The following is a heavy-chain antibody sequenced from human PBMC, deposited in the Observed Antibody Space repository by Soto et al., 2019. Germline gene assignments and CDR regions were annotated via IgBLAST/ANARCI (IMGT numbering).Heavy chain of an antibody. V-gene: IGHV3-30*18. D-gene: IGHD2-2*01. J-gene: IGHJ6*04. Sequence: GGSLRLSCAASGFTFSSYGMHWVRQAPGKGLEWVAVISYDGSNKYYADSVKGRFTISRDNSKNTLYLQMNSLRVEDTAVYYCAKDLRYCSSTSCRVYGMDVWGKGTTVTVSS. CDR2: ISYDGSNK. CDR3: AKDLRYCSSTSCRVYGMDV. CDR1: GFTFSSYG.